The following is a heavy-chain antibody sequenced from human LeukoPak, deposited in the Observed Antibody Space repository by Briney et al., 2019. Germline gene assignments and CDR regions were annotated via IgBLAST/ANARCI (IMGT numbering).Heavy chain of an antibody. CDR1: GFTFSDYY. V-gene: IGHV3-11*01. J-gene: IGHJ4*02. CDR3: ASMLAAMAPFDY. Sequence: PGGSLRLSCAASGFTFSDYYMSWIRQAPGKGLEWVSYISSSGSTIYYADSVKGRFTISRDNAKNSLYLQMNSLRAEDTAVYYCASMLAAMAPFDYWGQGTLVTVSS. CDR2: ISSSGSTI. D-gene: IGHD5-18*01.